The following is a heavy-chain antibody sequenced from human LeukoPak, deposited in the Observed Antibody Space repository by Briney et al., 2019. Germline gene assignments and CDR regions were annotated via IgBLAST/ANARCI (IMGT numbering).Heavy chain of an antibody. D-gene: IGHD3-3*02. V-gene: IGHV3-9*01. J-gene: IGHJ6*02. CDR1: GFTFDDYA. CDR2: ISWNSGSI. Sequence: SGGSLRLSCAASGFTFDDYAMHWVRQGPGKGLEWVSGISWNSGSIGYADSVKGRFTISRDNAKNSLYLQMNSLRAEDTALYYCAKDSRSAIFYGMDVWGQGTTVTVSS. CDR3: AKDSRSAIFYGMDV.